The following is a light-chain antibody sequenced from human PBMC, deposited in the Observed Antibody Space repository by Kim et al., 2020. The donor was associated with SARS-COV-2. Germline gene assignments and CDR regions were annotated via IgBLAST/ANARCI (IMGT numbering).Light chain of an antibody. CDR3: QQYGSSPPYT. V-gene: IGKV3-20*01. CDR2: GAS. J-gene: IGKJ2*01. Sequence: EIVLTQSPGTLSLSPGERATLSCRASQSVSSSYLAWYQQKPGQAPRLLVYGASSRATGIPDRFSGSGSGTDFTLTISRLEPEDFAVYSCQQYGSSPPYTFGPGTKLEI. CDR1: QSVSSSY.